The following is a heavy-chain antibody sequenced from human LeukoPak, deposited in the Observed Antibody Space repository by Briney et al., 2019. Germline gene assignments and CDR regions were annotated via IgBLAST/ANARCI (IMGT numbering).Heavy chain of an antibody. CDR2: ISAYNGNT. CDR3: ARGMDYYDSSGYRDWFDP. Sequence: GASVKVSCKASGYTFTSYGISWVRQAPGQGLEWMGWISAYNGNTNYAQKLQGRVTMTTDTSTSTAYMELRSLRSDDTAVYYCARGMDYYDSSGYRDWFDPWGQGTLVTVSS. V-gene: IGHV1-18*01. D-gene: IGHD3-22*01. CDR1: GYTFTSYG. J-gene: IGHJ5*02.